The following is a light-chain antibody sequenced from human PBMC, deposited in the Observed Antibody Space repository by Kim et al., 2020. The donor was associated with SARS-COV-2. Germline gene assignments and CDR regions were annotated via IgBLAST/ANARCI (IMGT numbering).Light chain of an antibody. CDR3: LQHYIYPWT. CDR1: QGIGNY. Sequence: DIQMTQSPSVMSASVGDRVTITCRASQGIGNYLAWFQQKPGKVPERLIYGTSNLQSGVPSRFSGSGSGTEFTLTISSLQPEDFATYFCLQHYIYPWTFGQGTKVDIK. CDR2: GTS. J-gene: IGKJ1*01. V-gene: IGKV1-17*03.